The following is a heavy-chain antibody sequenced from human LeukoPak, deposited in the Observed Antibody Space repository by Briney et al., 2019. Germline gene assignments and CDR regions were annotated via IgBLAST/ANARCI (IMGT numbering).Heavy chain of an antibody. V-gene: IGHV3-23*01. CDR1: GFTFSSYA. Sequence: PGGSLRISCAASGFTFSSYAMNWVRQAPGKGLEWVSGISGSGGSTYYADSVKGRFTISRDNSKNTLYLQMNSLRAEDTAVYYCAKQGATAVAAGGDFDYWGQGTLVTVSS. D-gene: IGHD6-19*01. CDR2: ISGSGGST. CDR3: AKQGATAVAAGGDFDY. J-gene: IGHJ4*02.